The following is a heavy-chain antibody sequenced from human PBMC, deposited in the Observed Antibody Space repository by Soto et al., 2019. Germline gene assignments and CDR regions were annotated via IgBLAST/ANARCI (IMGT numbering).Heavy chain of an antibody. CDR2: INPNSGGT. CDR3: AREISTEYSSSRPDAYYYGMDV. J-gene: IGHJ6*02. CDR1: GYTFTGYY. Sequence: ASVKVSCKASGYTFTGYYMHWVRQAPGQGLEWMGWINPNSGGTNYAQKFQGWVTMTRDTSISTAYMELSRLRSDDTAVYYCAREISTEYSSSRPDAYYYGMDVWGQGNTVTVSS. D-gene: IGHD6-13*01. V-gene: IGHV1-2*04.